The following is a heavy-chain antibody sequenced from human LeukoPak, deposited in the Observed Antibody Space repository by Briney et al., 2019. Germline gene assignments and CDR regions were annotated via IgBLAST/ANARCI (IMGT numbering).Heavy chain of an antibody. CDR1: GYTFTGYY. CDR3: ARDRGYCSGGSCLSYNWFDP. J-gene: IGHJ5*02. Sequence: ASVKVSCKASGYTFTGYYMHWVRQAPGQGLEWMGWINPNSGGTNYAQKFQGRVTMTRDTSISTAYMELSRLRSDDTAVYYCARDRGYCSGGSCLSYNWFDPWGQGTLVTVSS. D-gene: IGHD2-15*01. CDR2: INPNSGGT. V-gene: IGHV1-2*02.